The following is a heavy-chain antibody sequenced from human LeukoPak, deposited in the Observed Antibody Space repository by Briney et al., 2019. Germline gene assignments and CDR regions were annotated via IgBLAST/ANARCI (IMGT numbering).Heavy chain of an antibody. V-gene: IGHV3-30-3*01. Sequence: GGSLRLSCAASGFTFSSYAMHWVRQAPGKGLEWVAVISYDGSNKYYADSVKGRFTISRDNSKNTLYLQMNSLRAEDTAVYYCARDHNLYGSGTYYYYYGMDVWGQGTTVTVSS. CDR1: GFTFSSYA. D-gene: IGHD3-10*01. J-gene: IGHJ6*02. CDR2: ISYDGSNK. CDR3: ARDHNLYGSGTYYYYYGMDV.